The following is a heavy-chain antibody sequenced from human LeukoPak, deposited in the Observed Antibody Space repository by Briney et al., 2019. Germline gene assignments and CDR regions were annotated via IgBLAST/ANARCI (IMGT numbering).Heavy chain of an antibody. Sequence: ASVKVSCKASGYTFTGYYMHWVRQAPGQGLEWMGWINPNSGDTNYAQNFQGRVTMTRDTSISTAYMELSRLRSDDTAVYYCARDLQLLWFGEHQGSFDYWGQGTLVTVSS. V-gene: IGHV1-2*02. CDR2: INPNSGDT. D-gene: IGHD3-10*01. CDR3: ARDLQLLWFGEHQGSFDY. CDR1: GYTFTGYY. J-gene: IGHJ4*02.